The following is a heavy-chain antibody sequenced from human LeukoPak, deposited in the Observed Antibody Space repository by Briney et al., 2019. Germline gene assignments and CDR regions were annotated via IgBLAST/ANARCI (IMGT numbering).Heavy chain of an antibody. J-gene: IGHJ4*02. CDR3: ARDRDGAYYDNPLDY. V-gene: IGHV3-30-3*01. CDR1: RFTFSTNS. Sequence: GGSLRLSCAASRFTFSTNSMHRVRQAPGKGLEWVAVISYDGSNKYYADSVKGRFTISRDNSKNTLYLQMNSLRAEDTAVYDCARDRDGAYYDNPLDYWGQGTLVTVSS. D-gene: IGHD3-22*01. CDR2: ISYDGSNK.